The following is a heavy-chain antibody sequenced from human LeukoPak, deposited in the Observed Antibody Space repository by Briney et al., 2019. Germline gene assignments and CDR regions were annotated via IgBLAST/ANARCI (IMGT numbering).Heavy chain of an antibody. Sequence: GSLRLSCVASGFIFRNYAMHWVRQAPGKGLEWVAVGSHDGRNKIYGDSVKGRFTISRDNSKNTVYLQMDILRPEDTAVYYCAKDRDSSTWSFFDFWGQGTLVTVSS. CDR1: GFIFRNYA. V-gene: IGHV3-30*18. CDR2: GSHDGRNK. J-gene: IGHJ4*02. D-gene: IGHD6-13*01. CDR3: AKDRDSSTWSFFDF.